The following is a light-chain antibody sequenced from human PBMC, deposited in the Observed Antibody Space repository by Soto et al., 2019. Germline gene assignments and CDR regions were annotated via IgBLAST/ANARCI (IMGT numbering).Light chain of an antibody. CDR1: QSVSSSY. J-gene: IGKJ4*01. Sequence: EMVLTQSPGTLSSSPGERATLSCRASQSVSSSYLAWYQQKPGEAPRLLIYGASSRATGMPDRFSGSRSGTNFTTTISSLGPQDFGVYYCQQYGSSPALTFGRGTKVEIK. V-gene: IGKV3-20*01. CDR2: GAS. CDR3: QQYGSSPALT.